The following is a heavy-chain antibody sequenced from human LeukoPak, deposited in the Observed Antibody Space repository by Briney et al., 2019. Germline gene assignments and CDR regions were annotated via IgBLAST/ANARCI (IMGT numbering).Heavy chain of an antibody. V-gene: IGHV3-23*01. Sequence: GGSLRLSCVASGFTFNRFALSWVRQAPGKGLKWVSSLTSSGGDTFYADSVKGRFTISRDNFKNTLFLQMNSLRAEDTAVYYCARSGINNFDFWGQGTLVTVSS. CDR2: LTSSGGDT. CDR1: GFTFNRFA. D-gene: IGHD1-26*01. J-gene: IGHJ4*02. CDR3: ARSGINNFDF.